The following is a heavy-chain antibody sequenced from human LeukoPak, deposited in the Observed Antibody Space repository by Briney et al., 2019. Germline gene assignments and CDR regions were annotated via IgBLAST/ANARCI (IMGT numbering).Heavy chain of an antibody. Sequence: PGGSLRLSCAASGFTVSSNYMSWVRQAPGKGLEWVSVIYIGGSTYYADSEKGRFTISRDISKNTLYLQMNSLRAEDTAVYYCARDKSANYYYYAMDVWGQGTAVTVSS. CDR1: GFTVSSNY. CDR2: IYIGGST. V-gene: IGHV3-66*01. J-gene: IGHJ6*02. CDR3: ARDKSANYYYYAMDV. D-gene: IGHD6-13*01.